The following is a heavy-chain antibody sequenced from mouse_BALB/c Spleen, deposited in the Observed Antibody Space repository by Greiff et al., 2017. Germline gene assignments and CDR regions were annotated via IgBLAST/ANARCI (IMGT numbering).Heavy chain of an antibody. J-gene: IGHJ3*01. Sequence: EVKLVESGGGLVQPGGSRKLSCAASGFTFSSFGMNWVRQAPEKGLEWVAYISSGSSTIYYADTVKGRFTISRDNPKNTLFLQMTSLRSEDTAMYYCARGELEGFAYWGQGTLVTVSA. CDR1: GFTFSSFG. CDR2: ISSGSSTI. CDR3: ARGELEGFAY. V-gene: IGHV5-17*02.